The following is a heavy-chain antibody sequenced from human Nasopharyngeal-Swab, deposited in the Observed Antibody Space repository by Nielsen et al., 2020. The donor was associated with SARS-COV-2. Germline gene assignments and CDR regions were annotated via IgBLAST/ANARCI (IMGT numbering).Heavy chain of an antibody. V-gene: IGHV3-30*18. CDR3: AKANVLFWFGQFKNDGFDI. D-gene: IGHD3-10*01. Sequence: GESMKISCTASGFSFNNYGRHWVRQAPGKGLERVAVISYEGGKKYYAESVEGRFTISRDYSKSTLYLQMNSLRPEDTAMYYCAKANVLFWFGQFKNDGFDIWGQGTMVAVSS. J-gene: IGHJ3*02. CDR2: ISYEGGKK. CDR1: GFSFNNYG.